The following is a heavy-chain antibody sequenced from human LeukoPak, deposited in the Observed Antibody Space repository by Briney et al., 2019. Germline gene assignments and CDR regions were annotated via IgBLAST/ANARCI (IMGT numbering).Heavy chain of an antibody. V-gene: IGHV4-39*07. CDR2: IYYSGST. J-gene: IGHJ4*02. D-gene: IGHD3-16*02. CDR1: GGSISSSSYY. Sequence: PSETLSLTCTVSGGSISSSSYYWGWIRQPPGKGLEWIGSIYYSGSTNYNPSLKSRVTISVDTSKNQFSLKLSSVTAADTAVYYCARGGRYSDYWGQGTLVTVSS. CDR3: ARGGRYSDY.